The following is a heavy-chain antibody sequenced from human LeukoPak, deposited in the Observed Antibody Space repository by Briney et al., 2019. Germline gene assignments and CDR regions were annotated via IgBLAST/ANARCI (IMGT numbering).Heavy chain of an antibody. V-gene: IGHV3-48*02. Sequence: GGSLRLSCSASGFSFSTYSMNWVRQAPGKGLEWISHISAMSTATFYVDSVRGRFTISKDKAKNSLYLQMNSLRDEGTAVYYCVRDTGGWYYDNWGQGTLVTVSS. CDR2: ISAMSTAT. CDR3: VRDTGGWYYDN. D-gene: IGHD6-19*01. CDR1: GFSFSTYS. J-gene: IGHJ4*02.